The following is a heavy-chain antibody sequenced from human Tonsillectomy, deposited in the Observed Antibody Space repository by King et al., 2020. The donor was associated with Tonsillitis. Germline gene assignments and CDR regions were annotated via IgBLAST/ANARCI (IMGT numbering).Heavy chain of an antibody. V-gene: IGHV3-48*02. CDR1: GFTFSSYS. CDR2: ICSSSSTI. Sequence: VQLVESGGGLVQPGGSLRLSCAASGFTFSSYSMNWVRQAPGKGLEWVSYICSSSSTIYYADSVKGRFTISRDNAKNSLYLQMNSLRDEDTAVYYCARDVDYYDSSGYYPYYFDYWGQGTLVTVSS. J-gene: IGHJ4*02. CDR3: ARDVDYYDSSGYYPYYFDY. D-gene: IGHD3-22*01.